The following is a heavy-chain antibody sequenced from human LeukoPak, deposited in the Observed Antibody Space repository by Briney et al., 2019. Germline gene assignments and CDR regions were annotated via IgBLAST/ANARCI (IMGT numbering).Heavy chain of an antibody. D-gene: IGHD6-19*01. CDR1: GGSFSGYY. V-gene: IGHV4-34*01. J-gene: IGHJ4*02. CDR2: INHSGST. Sequence: SETLSLTCAVYGGSFSGYYWSWIRQPPGKGLEWIGEINHSGSTNYNPSLKSRVTISVDTSKNQVSLKLSSVTAADTAVYYCARIAVAGNPFDYWGQGTLVTVSS. CDR3: ARIAVAGNPFDY.